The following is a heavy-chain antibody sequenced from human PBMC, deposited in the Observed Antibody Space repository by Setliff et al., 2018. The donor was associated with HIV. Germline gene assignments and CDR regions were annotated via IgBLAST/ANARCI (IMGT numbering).Heavy chain of an antibody. CDR3: ARGMWLGTFDL. D-gene: IGHD6-19*01. CDR2: INQDGSEK. V-gene: IGHV3-7*03. CDR1: TFTFDSFS. Sequence: GGSLRLSCATSTFTFDSFSMTWVRQAPGKGLEWVANINQDGSEKNYLDSVKGRFAISKDFAKRSVYLQMDNLRAEDTATYYCARGMWLGTFDLWGQGTLVTVSS. J-gene: IGHJ5*02.